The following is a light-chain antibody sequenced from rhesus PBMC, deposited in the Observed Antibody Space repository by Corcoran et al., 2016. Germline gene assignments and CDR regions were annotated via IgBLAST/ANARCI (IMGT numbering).Light chain of an antibody. J-gene: IGKJ1*01. Sequence: DVQMTQSPSSLSASVGDRVTVTCRASQGINKELSWYQQKPGKAPPLLIYAASSLQTGVSSRFSGSGSGTDYTLIITRLQPEDVATYFCLQDYTAPWTFGQGTKVEIE. CDR1: QGINKE. V-gene: IGKV1-94*01. CDR2: AAS. CDR3: LQDYTAPWT.